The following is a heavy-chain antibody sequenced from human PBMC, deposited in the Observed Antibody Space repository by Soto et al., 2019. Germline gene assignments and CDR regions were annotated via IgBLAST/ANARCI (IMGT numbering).Heavy chain of an antibody. J-gene: IGHJ4*02. CDR3: ARGRGNVVVVAATPTRNFDY. CDR2: IWYDGSNK. D-gene: IGHD2-15*01. Sequence: QVQLVESGGGVVQPGRSLRLSCAASGFTFSSYGMHWVCQAPGKGLEWVAVIWYDGSNKYYADSVKGRFTISRDNSKNTLYLQMNSLRAEDTAVYYCARGRGNVVVVAATPTRNFDYWGQGTLVTVSS. V-gene: IGHV3-33*01. CDR1: GFTFSSYG.